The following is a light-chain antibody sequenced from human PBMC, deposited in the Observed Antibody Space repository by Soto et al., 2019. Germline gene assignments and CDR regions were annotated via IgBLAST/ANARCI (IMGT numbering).Light chain of an antibody. CDR1: SSDVGGYKY. CDR3: NSYTSSSTLDV. Sequence: QSVLTQPASVSGSPGQSITISCTGTSSDVGGYKYVSWYQQHPGKAPKLMIYEVSNRPSGVSNRFSGSKSGNTASLTISGLQAEDEADYYCNSYTSSSTLDVFGTRTKVTVL. J-gene: IGLJ1*01. V-gene: IGLV2-14*01. CDR2: EVS.